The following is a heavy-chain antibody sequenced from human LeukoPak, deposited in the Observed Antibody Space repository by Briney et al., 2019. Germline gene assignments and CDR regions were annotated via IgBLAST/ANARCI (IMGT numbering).Heavy chain of an antibody. CDR3: ARGSIAAAEGSHWFDP. Sequence: SETLSLTCTVSGGSISSSSYYWGWIRQPPGKGLEWIGNIYYSGSTNYNPSLKSRVTISVDTSKNQFSLKLSSVTAADTAVYYCARGSIAAAEGSHWFDPWGQGTLVTVSS. J-gene: IGHJ5*02. CDR2: IYYSGST. D-gene: IGHD6-13*01. CDR1: GGSISSSSYY. V-gene: IGHV4-39*07.